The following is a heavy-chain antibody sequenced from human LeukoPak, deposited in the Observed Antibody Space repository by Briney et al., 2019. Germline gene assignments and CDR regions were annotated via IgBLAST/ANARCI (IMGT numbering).Heavy chain of an antibody. Sequence: PGGSLRLSCASSAFNFTAYWMHWVRQHPRQGLLWVARINSDGTTTNYADSVKGRFTISRDNAKNTLFLQMNSLRAEDTAVYFCAVSNGGYGPWGQGALVTVSS. D-gene: IGHD5-12*01. CDR2: INSDGTTT. V-gene: IGHV3-74*01. CDR3: AVSNGGYGP. CDR1: AFNFTAYW. J-gene: IGHJ5*02.